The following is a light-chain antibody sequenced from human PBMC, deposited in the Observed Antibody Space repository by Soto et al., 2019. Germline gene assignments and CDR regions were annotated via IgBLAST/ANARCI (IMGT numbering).Light chain of an antibody. J-gene: IGLJ1*01. V-gene: IGLV2-23*02. CDR2: EVN. CDR3: CSSSVSYV. CDR1: STDVTIHNL. Sequence: QSALTQPASVSGSPGQSITISCTGTSTDVTIHNLVSWYQQHPGKAPKLLIFEVNKRPSGVSSRFSGSKSGNTASLTISGLQAVDEADYYCCSSSVSYVCGSGTKVTVL.